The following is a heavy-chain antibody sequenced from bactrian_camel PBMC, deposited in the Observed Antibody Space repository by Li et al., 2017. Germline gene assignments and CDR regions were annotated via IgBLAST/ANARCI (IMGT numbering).Heavy chain of an antibody. J-gene: IGHJ4*01. CDR3: TTPTRPGGIEYGY. CDR1: GFTFSSYY. V-gene: IGHV3-2*01. CDR2: IHTGGGNI. Sequence: HVQLVESGGGSVQAGESLRLSCTASGFTFSSYYTTWARQAPGKGLEWVSSIHTGGGNIYYSDSVRGRFTVSRDNAKNTAYLQMNSLQSEDTAVYYCTTPTRPGGIEYGYWGQGTQVTVS.